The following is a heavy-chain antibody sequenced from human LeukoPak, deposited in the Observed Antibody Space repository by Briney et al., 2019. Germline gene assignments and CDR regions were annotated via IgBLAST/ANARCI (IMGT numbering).Heavy chain of an antibody. D-gene: IGHD3-10*01. Sequence: GGSLRLSCAASGFTFSSYAMHWVRQAPGKGLEWVAIISYDGSNEYYADSEKGQFTISRDNSNNTLYLQMNSLRAEDTAVYYCARDGNYYGSGSYLDYWGQGTLVTVSS. CDR1: GFTFSSYA. V-gene: IGHV3-30*04. CDR3: ARDGNYYGSGSYLDY. CDR2: ISYDGSNE. J-gene: IGHJ4*02.